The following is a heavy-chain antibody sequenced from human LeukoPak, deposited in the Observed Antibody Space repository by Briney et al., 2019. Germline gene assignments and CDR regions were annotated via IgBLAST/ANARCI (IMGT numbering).Heavy chain of an antibody. Sequence: ASVKVSCKASGGTFSSYAISWVRQAPGQRLEWMGRIIPIFGTANYAQKFQGRVTITTDESTSTAYMELSSLRSEDTAVYYCARGIRDYYFDYWGQGTLVTVSS. V-gene: IGHV1-69*05. J-gene: IGHJ4*02. CDR3: ARGIRDYYFDY. CDR2: IIPIFGTA. CDR1: GGTFSSYA. D-gene: IGHD5-18*01.